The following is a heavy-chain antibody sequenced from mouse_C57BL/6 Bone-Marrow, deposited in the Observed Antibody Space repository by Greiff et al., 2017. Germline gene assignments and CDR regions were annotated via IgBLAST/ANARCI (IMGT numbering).Heavy chain of an antibody. D-gene: IGHD1-1*01. J-gene: IGHJ3*01. Sequence: QVQLQQSGAELVKPGASVKLSCKASGYNFPSYWMQWVKQRPGQGLEWIGEIDPSDSYTNYNQKFKGKATVTVDTSSSTAYMQLSSLTSEYSAVYYCARENYYGSSAAWFAYWGQGTLVTVSA. CDR1: GYNFPSYW. CDR2: IDPSDSYT. V-gene: IGHV1-50*01. CDR3: ARENYYGSSAAWFAY.